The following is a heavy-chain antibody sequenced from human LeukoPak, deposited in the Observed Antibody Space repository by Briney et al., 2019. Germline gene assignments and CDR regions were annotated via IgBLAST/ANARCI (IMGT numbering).Heavy chain of an antibody. CDR1: GFTFSGSA. V-gene: IGHV3-73*01. D-gene: IGHD6-6*01. Sequence: GGSLRLSCAASGFTFSGSAMHWVRQASGKGLEWVCRIRSKANSYATAYAASVKGRFTISRDDSKNTAYLHMNSLKTEDTAVYYCARDFIAARRPTHYFDYWGQGTLVTVSS. CDR3: ARDFIAARRPTHYFDY. CDR2: IRSKANSYAT. J-gene: IGHJ4*02.